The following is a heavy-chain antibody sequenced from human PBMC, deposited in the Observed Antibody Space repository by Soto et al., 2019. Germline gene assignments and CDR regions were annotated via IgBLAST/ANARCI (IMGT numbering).Heavy chain of an antibody. V-gene: IGHV4-59*01. CDR1: GGSISSYY. CDR3: ARESITMVRGVIQYFDY. D-gene: IGHD3-10*01. Sequence: SETLSLTCTVSGGSISSYYWSWIRQPPGKGLEWIGYIYYSGSTNYNPSLKSRVTISVDTSKNQFSLKLSSVTAADTAVYYCARESITMVRGVIQYFDYWGQGTLVTVSS. CDR2: IYYSGST. J-gene: IGHJ4*02.